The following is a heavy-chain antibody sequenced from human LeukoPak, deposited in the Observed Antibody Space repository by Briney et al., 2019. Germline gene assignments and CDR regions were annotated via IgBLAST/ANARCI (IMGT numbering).Heavy chain of an antibody. CDR1: GGSISSYY. V-gene: IGHV4-59*08. J-gene: IGHJ4*02. CDR3: ARQGSWFDY. Sequence: SETLSLTCTVSGGSISSYYWSWIRQPPGKGLEWIGYIYYSGSTNYNPSLKSRVTISVDTSKNQFSLKLSSVTAADTAVYYRARQGSWFDYWGQGTLVTVSS. D-gene: IGHD6-13*01. CDR2: IYYSGST.